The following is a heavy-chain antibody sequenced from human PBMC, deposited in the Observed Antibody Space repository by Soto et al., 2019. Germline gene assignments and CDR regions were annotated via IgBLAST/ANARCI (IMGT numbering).Heavy chain of an antibody. J-gene: IGHJ4*02. CDR3: AKEGVVTVAGKFRFDY. Sequence: GGSLRLSCAASGFTFSSYAMSWVRQAPGKGLEWVSAISGSGGSTYYADSVKGRFTISRDNSKNTLYLQMNSLRAEDTAVYYCAKEGVVTVAGKFRFDYWGQGTLVTVSS. CDR2: ISGSGGST. CDR1: GFTFSSYA. D-gene: IGHD6-19*01. V-gene: IGHV3-23*01.